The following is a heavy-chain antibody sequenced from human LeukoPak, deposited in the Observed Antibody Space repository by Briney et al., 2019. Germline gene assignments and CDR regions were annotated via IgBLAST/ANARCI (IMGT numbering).Heavy chain of an antibody. CDR2: ISGSGGST. V-gene: IGHV3-23*01. CDR3: ARDIVVVPAAKRVFDY. D-gene: IGHD2-2*01. CDR1: GFTFSSYA. Sequence: GGSLRLSCAASGFTFSSYAMSWVRQAPGKGLEWVSAISGSGGSTYYADSVKGRFTISRDNAKNSLYLQMNSLRAEDTAVYYCARDIVVVPAAKRVFDYWGQGTLVTVSS. J-gene: IGHJ4*02.